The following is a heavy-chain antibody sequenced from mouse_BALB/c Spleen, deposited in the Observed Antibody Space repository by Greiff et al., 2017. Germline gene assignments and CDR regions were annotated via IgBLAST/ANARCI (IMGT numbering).Heavy chain of an antibody. J-gene: IGHJ4*01. D-gene: IGHD1-1*01. Sequence: EVQLQESGPGLVKASQSLSLTCTVTGYSITSDYAWNWIRQFPGNKLEWMGYISYSGSTSYNPSLKSRISITRDTSKNQFFLQLNSVTTEDTATYYCASYYSHYYAMDYWGQGTSVTVSS. V-gene: IGHV3-2*02. CDR3: ASYYSHYYAMDY. CDR2: ISYSGST. CDR1: GYSITSDYA.